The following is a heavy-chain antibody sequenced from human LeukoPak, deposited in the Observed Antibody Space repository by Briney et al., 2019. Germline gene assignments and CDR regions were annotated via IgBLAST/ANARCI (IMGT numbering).Heavy chain of an antibody. J-gene: IGHJ4*02. D-gene: IGHD6-19*01. Sequence: SETLSLTCAVYGGSFRGYYWSWIRQPPGKGLEWIGEINHSGSTNYNPSLKSRVTISVDTSKNQFSLKLSSVTAADTAVYYCARRAIAVAGRTFDYWGQGTLVTVSS. CDR3: ARRAIAVAGRTFDY. CDR2: INHSGST. V-gene: IGHV4-34*01. CDR1: GGSFRGYY.